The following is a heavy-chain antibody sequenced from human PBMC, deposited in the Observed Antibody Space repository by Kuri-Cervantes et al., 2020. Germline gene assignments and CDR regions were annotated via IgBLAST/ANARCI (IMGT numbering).Heavy chain of an antibody. CDR1: GGTFSGYY. CDR2: ISLTGST. Sequence: GSLRLSCAVYGGTFSGYYWSWIRQPPGKRLEWIGEISLTGSTDYNPSLKSRVTISVDTSKNQFSLKLSSATAADTAVYYCARGDSGYDLPPDYWGQGTLVTVSS. CDR3: ARGDSGYDLPPDY. D-gene: IGHD5-12*01. V-gene: IGHV4-34*01. J-gene: IGHJ4*02.